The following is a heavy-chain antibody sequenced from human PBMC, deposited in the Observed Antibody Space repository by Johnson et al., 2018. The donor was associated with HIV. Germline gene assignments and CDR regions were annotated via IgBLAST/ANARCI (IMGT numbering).Heavy chain of an antibody. V-gene: IGHV3-66*02. CDR2: IYSGGTT. J-gene: IGHJ3*02. Sequence: VQLVESGGGLVQPGGSLRLSCAASGFTVSSNYMTWVRQAPGKRLEWVSVIYSGGTTYNADSVKGRFTISRDNSKNTLYLQMNSLIPEDTAVYYCCYGSGTYDGPAFDIWGQGTMVTVSS. D-gene: IGHD3-10*01. CDR3: CYGSGTYDGPAFDI. CDR1: GFTVSSNY.